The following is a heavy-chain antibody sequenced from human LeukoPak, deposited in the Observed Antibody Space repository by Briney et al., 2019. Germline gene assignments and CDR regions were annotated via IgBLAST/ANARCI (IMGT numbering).Heavy chain of an antibody. D-gene: IGHD6-13*01. V-gene: IGHV3-21*04. CDR2: ITATSLHI. J-gene: IGHJ6*02. Sequence: GGSLRLSCAASGVTFSGYSMNWVRQAPGKGLEWVSAITATSLHIYYADSVKGRFTISRDNAKNSLYLQMNSLRAEDTAVYYCARWLRGIADEDGVDVWGQGTTVTVSS. CDR3: ARWLRGIADEDGVDV. CDR1: GVTFSGYS.